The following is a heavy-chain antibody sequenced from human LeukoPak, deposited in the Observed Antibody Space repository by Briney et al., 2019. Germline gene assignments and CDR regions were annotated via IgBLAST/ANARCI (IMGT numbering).Heavy chain of an antibody. V-gene: IGHV1-2*04. CDR1: GYTFSDYY. J-gene: IGHJ4*02. CDR2: IHPRTGGT. D-gene: IGHD3-22*01. Sequence: VASVKVSCKTSGYTFSDYYVHWVRQVPGQGLEWVGWIHPRTGGTNYAQKFQGWVTITRDTAISTAHMEMERLKSDDTAVYFCAVGMVVVTNSPFDHWGQGTLVTVSS. CDR3: AVGMVVVTNSPFDH.